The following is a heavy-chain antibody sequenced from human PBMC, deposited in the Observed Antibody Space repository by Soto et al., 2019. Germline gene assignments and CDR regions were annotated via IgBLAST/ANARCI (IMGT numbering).Heavy chain of an antibody. D-gene: IGHD6-19*01. Sequence: SVKVSCKASGGTFSSYAISWVRQAPGQGPEWMGGIIPIFGTANYAQKFQGRVTITADKSTSTAYMELSSLRSEDTAVYYCAARSSSGWFTDFDYWGQGTLVTVSS. V-gene: IGHV1-69*06. J-gene: IGHJ4*02. CDR2: IIPIFGTA. CDR3: AARSSSGWFTDFDY. CDR1: GGTFSSYA.